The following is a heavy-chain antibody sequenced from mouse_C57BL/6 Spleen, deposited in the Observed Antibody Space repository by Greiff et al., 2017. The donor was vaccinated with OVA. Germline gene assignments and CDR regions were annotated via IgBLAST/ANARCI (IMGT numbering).Heavy chain of an antibody. J-gene: IGHJ4*01. CDR1: GYTFTSYG. D-gene: IGHD3-2*02. CDR3: AREGSSGYDYYAMDY. CDR2: IYPRSGNT. V-gene: IGHV1-81*01. Sequence: QVQLQQSGAELARPGASVKLSCKASGYTFTSYGISWVKQRTGQGLEWIGEIYPRSGNTYYNEKFKGKATLTADKSPSTAYMELRSLTSEDSAVYFCAREGSSGYDYYAMDYWGQGTSVTVSS.